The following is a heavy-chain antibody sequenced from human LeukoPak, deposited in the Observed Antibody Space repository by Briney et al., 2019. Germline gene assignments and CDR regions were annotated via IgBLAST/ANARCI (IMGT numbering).Heavy chain of an antibody. V-gene: IGHV4-38-2*02. CDR2: VYHSGST. J-gene: IGHJ6*03. CDR1: DYSISSGYY. Sequence: SETLSLTCTVSDYSISSGYYWGWIRQPPGKGLEWIGSVYHSGSTYYNPSLKSRVTISVDTSKNQFSLKLSSVTAADTAVYYCARLVVTGYYYYYYMDVWGKGTTVTVSS. D-gene: IGHD1-14*01. CDR3: ARLVVTGYYYYYYMDV.